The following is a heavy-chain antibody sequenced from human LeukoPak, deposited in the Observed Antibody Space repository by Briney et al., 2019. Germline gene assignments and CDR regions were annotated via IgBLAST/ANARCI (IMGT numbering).Heavy chain of an antibody. CDR3: ARVGAPGTTGMFDY. J-gene: IGHJ4*02. CDR1: GFTVSSNS. CDR2: INWNGGST. V-gene: IGHV3-20*04. D-gene: IGHD6-13*01. Sequence: GGSLRLSCTVSGFTVSSNSMSWVRQAPGKGLQWVSGINWNGGSTGYADSVKGRFTISRDNAKNSLYLQMNSLRAEDTALYYCARVGAPGTTGMFDYWGQGTLVTVSS.